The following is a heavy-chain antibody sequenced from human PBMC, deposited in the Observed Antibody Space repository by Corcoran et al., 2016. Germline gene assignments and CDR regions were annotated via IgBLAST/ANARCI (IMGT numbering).Heavy chain of an antibody. V-gene: IGHV3-48*04. CDR1: GFTFSPYS. Sequence: EVQLVESGGGLVQPGGSLRLSCAASGFTFSPYSMNWVRQAPGMGLAWVAYISSSGSTKYYADSVRGRFTISRDNAENSLYLQMNSLRAEDTAVYYCARGGGFCGDSCYGIDYWGQGTLVTVSS. CDR2: ISSSGSTK. D-gene: IGHD2-15*01. CDR3: ARGGGFCGDSCYGIDY. J-gene: IGHJ4*02.